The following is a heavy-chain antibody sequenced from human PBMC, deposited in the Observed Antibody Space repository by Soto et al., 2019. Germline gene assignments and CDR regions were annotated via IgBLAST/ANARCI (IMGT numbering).Heavy chain of an antibody. Sequence: SQTLSLTCAISGDSVSSNSAAWNWIGQSPSRGLEWLGRTYYRSKWYNDYAVSVKSRITINPDTSKNQFSLQLNSVTPEDTAVYYCARAGIAVAGSNVGFDYWGQGTLVTVS. CDR2: TYYRSKWYN. CDR1: GDSVSSNSAA. V-gene: IGHV6-1*01. CDR3: ARAGIAVAGSNVGFDY. D-gene: IGHD6-19*01. J-gene: IGHJ4*02.